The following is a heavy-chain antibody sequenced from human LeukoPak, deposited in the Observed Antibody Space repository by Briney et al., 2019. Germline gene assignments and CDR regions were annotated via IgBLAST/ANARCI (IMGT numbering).Heavy chain of an antibody. Sequence: GRSLRLSCAASGFTFSSCAMHWVRQAPGKGLEWVAVISYDGSNKYYADSVKGRFTISRDNSKNTLYLQMNSLRAEDTAVYYCAREAAAGRDTFDIWGQGTMVTVSS. D-gene: IGHD6-13*01. CDR2: ISYDGSNK. V-gene: IGHV3-30-3*01. CDR3: AREAAAGRDTFDI. CDR1: GFTFSSCA. J-gene: IGHJ3*02.